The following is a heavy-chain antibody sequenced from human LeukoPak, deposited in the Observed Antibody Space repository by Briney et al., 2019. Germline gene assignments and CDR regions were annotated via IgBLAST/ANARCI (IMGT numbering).Heavy chain of an antibody. J-gene: IGHJ4*02. CDR1: GYTFTSYG. Sequence: ASVKVSCKASGYTFTSYGISWVRQAPGQGLEWMGWISAYNGKTNYAQKLQGRVTMTTDTSTSTAYMELRSLRSDDTAVYYCAREPDDLGYCSGGSCYSDYWGQGTLVTVSS. CDR2: ISAYNGKT. V-gene: IGHV1-18*01. CDR3: AREPDDLGYCSGGSCYSDY. D-gene: IGHD2-15*01.